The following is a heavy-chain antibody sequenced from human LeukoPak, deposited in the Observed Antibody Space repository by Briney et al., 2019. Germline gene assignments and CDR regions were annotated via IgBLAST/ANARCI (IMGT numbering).Heavy chain of an antibody. CDR2: INPNGGGT. J-gene: IGHJ4*02. CDR1: GYTFTGYY. V-gene: IGHV1-2*02. D-gene: IGHD3-3*01. Sequence: ASVKVSCKASGYTFTGYYMHWVRQAPGQGLEWMGWINPNGGGTNYAQKFQGRVTMTRDTSISTAYMELSRLRSDDTAVYYCARFDFWSGYSMEDYWGQGNLVTVSS. CDR3: ARFDFWSGYSMEDY.